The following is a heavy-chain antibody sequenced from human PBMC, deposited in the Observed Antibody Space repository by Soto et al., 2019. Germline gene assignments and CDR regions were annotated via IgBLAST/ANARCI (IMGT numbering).Heavy chain of an antibody. CDR2: ISGSGGST. J-gene: IGHJ4*02. CDR1: GFTFSSYA. D-gene: IGHD3-22*01. Sequence: GSLRVSCAASGFTFSSYAVSWVRQAPGKGLEWVSSISGSGGSTYYADSVKGRFTISRDNSKNTLYLQMNSLRAENTAVYYCAKARYYDSTGYLYYFDYWRQGTLVTVSS. CDR3: AKARYYDSTGYLYYFDY. V-gene: IGHV3-23*01.